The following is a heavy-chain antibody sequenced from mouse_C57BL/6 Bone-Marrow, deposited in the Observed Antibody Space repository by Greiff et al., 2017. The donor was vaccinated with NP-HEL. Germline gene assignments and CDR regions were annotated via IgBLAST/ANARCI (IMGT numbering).Heavy chain of an antibody. CDR3: ARGGYYGSSLFDY. Sequence: QVQLQQSGAELVKPGASVKISCKASGYAFSSYWMNWVKQRPGKGLEWIGQIYPGAGDTNYNGKFKGKATLTADKSTSTAYMQLSSLTSEDSAVYFCARGGYYGSSLFDYWGQGTTLTVSS. V-gene: IGHV1-80*01. J-gene: IGHJ2*01. CDR2: IYPGAGDT. CDR1: GYAFSSYW. D-gene: IGHD1-1*01.